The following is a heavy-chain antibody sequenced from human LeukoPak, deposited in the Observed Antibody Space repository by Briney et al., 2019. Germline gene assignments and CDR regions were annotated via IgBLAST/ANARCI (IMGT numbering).Heavy chain of an antibody. CDR2: INPNSGGT. CDR3: AKDLTPGGNVDDR. Sequence: ASVKVSCKASGFTFTGYYMHWVRQAPGQGPEWMGWINPNSGGTSYAQRFQGRVTMTRDTSITTAYMELSRLRPDDTAVYYCAKDLTPGGNVDDRWGQGTLVTVSS. J-gene: IGHJ5*02. V-gene: IGHV1-2*02. D-gene: IGHD2-15*01. CDR1: GFTFTGYY.